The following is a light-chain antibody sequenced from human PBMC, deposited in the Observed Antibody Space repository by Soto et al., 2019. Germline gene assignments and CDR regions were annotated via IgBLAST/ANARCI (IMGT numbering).Light chain of an antibody. J-gene: IGKJ1*01. V-gene: IGKV3-20*01. CDR2: GAS. Sequence: EIVLTQSPGTLSLSPGERATLSCRASQSVSSSYLAWYQQKPGQAPRLLIYGASIRATDIPARFIGSGSGTEFTLTISSLQPEDFATYYCQHYNSYSEAFGQGTKVDIK. CDR3: QHYNSYSEA. CDR1: QSVSSSY.